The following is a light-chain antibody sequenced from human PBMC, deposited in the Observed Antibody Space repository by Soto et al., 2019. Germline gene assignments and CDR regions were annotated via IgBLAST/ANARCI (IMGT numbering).Light chain of an antibody. CDR1: SSNIGAGHD. CDR3: HSYDSSPSAYV. V-gene: IGLV1-40*01. Sequence: QSVLTQPPSVSGAPGQRVTISCTGSSSNIGAGHDVHWYQQFPGTAPQLLIFGNNNRPSGVPDRFSGSKSGTSASLAITGLQAEDEADFYCHSYDSSPSAYVFGTGTKVTVL. J-gene: IGLJ1*01. CDR2: GNN.